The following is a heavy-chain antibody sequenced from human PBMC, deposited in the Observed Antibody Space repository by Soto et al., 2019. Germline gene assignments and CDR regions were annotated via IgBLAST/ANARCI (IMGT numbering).Heavy chain of an antibody. V-gene: IGHV1-2*02. CDR1: GYTFTGHY. CDR2: IGPESGAT. J-gene: IGHJ4*02. D-gene: IGHD1-26*01. CDR3: GRGRSGQIVVFY. Sequence: GASVKGSCKASGYTFTGHYIHWVRQAPEQGHEWMGEIGPESGATRYAEKFQGRVTMTLDTSITTVYRELKNLSPDDTAVYYCGRGRSGQIVVFYWGQGTPVTVSS.